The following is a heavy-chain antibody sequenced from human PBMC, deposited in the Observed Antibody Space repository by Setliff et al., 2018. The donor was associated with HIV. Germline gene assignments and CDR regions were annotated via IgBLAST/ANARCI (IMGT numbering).Heavy chain of an antibody. D-gene: IGHD6-13*01. J-gene: IGHJ6*02. CDR3: AKDIYPGIAAAGMDV. Sequence: PGGSLRLSCAASGLTFNNAWMNWVRQAPGKGLEWVGRISWNSGSIGYADSVKGRFTISRDNAKNSLYLQMNSLRAEDTALYYCAKDIYPGIAAAGMDVWGQGTTVTVSS. CDR1: GLTFNNAW. CDR2: ISWNSGSI. V-gene: IGHV3-9*01.